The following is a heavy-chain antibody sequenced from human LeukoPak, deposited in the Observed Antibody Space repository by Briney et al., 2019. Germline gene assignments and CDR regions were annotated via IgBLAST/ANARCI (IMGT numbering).Heavy chain of an antibody. CDR2: INAGNGNT. CDR3: ARSVNYGYYYGMDV. J-gene: IGHJ6*02. D-gene: IGHD4-11*01. Sequence: EASVKVSFKASGYTFTSYAMHWVRQAPGQRLEWMGWINAGNGNTKYSQKFQGRVTITRDTSASTAYMELSSLRSEDTAVYYCARSVNYGYYYGMDVWGQGTTVTVSS. V-gene: IGHV1-3*01. CDR1: GYTFTSYA.